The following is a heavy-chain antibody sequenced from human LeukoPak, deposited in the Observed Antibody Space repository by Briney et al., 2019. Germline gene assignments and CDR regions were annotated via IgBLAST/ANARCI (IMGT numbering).Heavy chain of an antibody. V-gene: IGHV3-48*04. D-gene: IGHD4-17*01. Sequence: TGGSLRLSCAASGFTFSTYSMTWVRQAPGKGLEWVSYISGSSSTIYYADSVKGRFTISRDNAKNSLYLQMNSLRAEDTAVYYCARFDYGALRGADFWGQGTLVTVSS. CDR2: ISGSSSTI. CDR1: GFTFSTYS. J-gene: IGHJ4*02. CDR3: ARFDYGALRGADF.